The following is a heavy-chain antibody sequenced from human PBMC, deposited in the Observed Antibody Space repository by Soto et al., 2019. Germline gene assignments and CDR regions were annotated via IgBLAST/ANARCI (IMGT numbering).Heavy chain of an antibody. V-gene: IGHV1-69*13. CDR2: IIPIFGTA. D-gene: IGHD2-15*01. Sequence: GASVKVSCKASGGTFSSYAISWVRQAPGQGLEWMGGIIPIFGTANYAQKFQGRVTITADESTSTAYMELSSLRSEDTAVYYCARGSYCSGGSCLDYWGQGTPVTVSS. CDR3: ARGSYCSGGSCLDY. J-gene: IGHJ4*02. CDR1: GGTFSSYA.